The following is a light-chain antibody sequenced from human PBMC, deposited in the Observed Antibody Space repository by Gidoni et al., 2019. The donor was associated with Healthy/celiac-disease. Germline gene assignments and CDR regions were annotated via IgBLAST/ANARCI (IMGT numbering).Light chain of an antibody. CDR1: QSISSY. CDR3: QQSYSTLTWT. V-gene: IGKV1-39*01. CDR2: AAS. Sequence: DIQMTQSPSSLSASVGDRVTITCRASQSISSYLNWYQQKPGKAPKLLIYAASSLQSGVPSRFSGSGSGTDFTLTISSLQPEDVATDYCQQSYSTLTWTFGQGTKLEIK. J-gene: IGKJ2*02.